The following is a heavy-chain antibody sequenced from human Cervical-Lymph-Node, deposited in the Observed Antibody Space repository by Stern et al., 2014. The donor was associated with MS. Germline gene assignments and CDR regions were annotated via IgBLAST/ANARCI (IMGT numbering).Heavy chain of an antibody. V-gene: IGHV1-46*03. CDR1: GYTFTNYY. CDR3: ARDKGIITAAGYYLDY. Sequence: QMQLVQSGAEVKEPGASVKVSCKASGYTFTNYYVHWVRQAPGQGLEWMGIINPSGVSPSYAQKFTGRLNMTRDTFPSTDHMELSSLRSDDTAVYFCARDKGIITAAGYYLDYWGQGTLVTVSS. J-gene: IGHJ4*02. CDR2: INPSGVSP. D-gene: IGHD6-13*01.